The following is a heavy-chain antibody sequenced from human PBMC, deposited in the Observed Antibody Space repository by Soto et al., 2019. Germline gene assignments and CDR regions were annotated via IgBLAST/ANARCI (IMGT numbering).Heavy chain of an antibody. Sequence: SETLSLTCTVSGSSINSSGYYWGWIRQPPGKGLEWIGSMFYGVSTYYNPSLKSRVTVSVDTSKNQFSLNLRSVTAADTAVYYCARLPSRHLVDYWGRGTLVTVSS. J-gene: IGHJ4*02. CDR1: GSSINSSGYY. CDR3: ARLPSRHLVDY. D-gene: IGHD3-3*02. CDR2: MFYGVST. V-gene: IGHV4-39*01.